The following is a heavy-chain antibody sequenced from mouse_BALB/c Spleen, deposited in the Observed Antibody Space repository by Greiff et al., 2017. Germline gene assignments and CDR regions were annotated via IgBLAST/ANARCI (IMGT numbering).Heavy chain of an antibody. V-gene: IGHV3-2*02. CDR3: ARDGSSYRFAY. Sequence: EVQLQESGPGLVKPSQSLSLTCTVTGYSITSDYAWNWIRQFPGNKLEWMGYISYSGSTSYNPSLKSRISITRDTSKNQFFLQLNSVTTEDTATYYCARDGSSYRFAYWGQGTLVTVSA. J-gene: IGHJ3*01. CDR2: ISYSGST. D-gene: IGHD1-1*01. CDR1: GYSITSDYA.